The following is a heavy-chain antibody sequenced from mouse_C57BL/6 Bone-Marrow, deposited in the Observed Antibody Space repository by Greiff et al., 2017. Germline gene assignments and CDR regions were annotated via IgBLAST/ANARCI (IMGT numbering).Heavy chain of an antibody. D-gene: IGHD1-1*01. CDR1: GYTFTSYW. CDR2: IHPSDSDT. V-gene: IGHV1-74*01. J-gene: IGHJ2*01. CDR3: AIGGITTVVATDY. Sequence: QVQLKQPGAELVKPGASVKVSCKASGYTFTSYWMHWVKQRPGQGLEWIGRIHPSDSDTNYNQKFKGKATLTVDKSSSTAYMQLSSLTSEDSAVYYWAIGGITTVVATDYWGQGTTLTVSS.